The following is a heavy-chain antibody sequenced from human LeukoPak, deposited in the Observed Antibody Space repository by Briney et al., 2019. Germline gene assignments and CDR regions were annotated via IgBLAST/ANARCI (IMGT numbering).Heavy chain of an antibody. J-gene: IGHJ4*02. V-gene: IGHV3-30-3*01. CDR1: GFTFSSYA. CDR2: ISYDGSNK. Sequence: PGRSLRLSCAASGFTFSSYAMHWVRQAPGKGLEWVAVISYDGSNKYYADSVKGRFTISRDNAKNTLYLQMNSLRAEDTAVYYCARGSSGPWGYWGQGTLVTVSS. CDR3: ARGSSGPWGY. D-gene: IGHD3-10*01.